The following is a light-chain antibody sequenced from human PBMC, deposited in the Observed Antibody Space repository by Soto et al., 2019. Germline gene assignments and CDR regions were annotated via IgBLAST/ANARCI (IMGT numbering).Light chain of an antibody. Sequence: SVRTQPPSVSGAPGQRGTISCSGSSSNIGAGYDVQWYRQFPGTAPKLIIYANSDRPSGVPDRFSGSKSGTSASLAITGLQAEDEADYYCQSYDSSLIVSKVFGTGTKVTVL. J-gene: IGLJ1*01. CDR2: ANS. CDR1: SSNIGAGYD. V-gene: IGLV1-40*01. CDR3: QSYDSSLIVSKV.